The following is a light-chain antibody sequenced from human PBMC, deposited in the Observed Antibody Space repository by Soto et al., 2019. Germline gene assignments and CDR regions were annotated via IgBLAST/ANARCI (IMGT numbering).Light chain of an antibody. Sequence: IVLTHSPDPLSLSPGERATLSCRASQSVSSYLAWYQQKPGQAPRLLIYGASNRATGIPDRFSGSGSETDFTLTISGLEPEDFAVYYCQNYGNSPWTFGQGTKVDIK. CDR3: QNYGNSPWT. V-gene: IGKV3-20*01. CDR2: GAS. J-gene: IGKJ1*01. CDR1: QSVSSY.